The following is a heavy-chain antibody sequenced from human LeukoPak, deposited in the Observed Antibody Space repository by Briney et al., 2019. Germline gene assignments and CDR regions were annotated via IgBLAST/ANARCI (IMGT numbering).Heavy chain of an antibody. CDR1: GGSISSYY. CDR2: IYTSGST. V-gene: IGHV4-4*07. D-gene: IGHD6-6*01. CDR3: ARGVYSSSQYYFDY. Sequence: SETLSLTCTVSGGSISSYYWSWIRQPAGKGLEWIGRIYTSGSTNYNPSLKSRVTMSVDTSKNQFSLKLSSVTAADTAVYYCARGVYSSSQYYFDYWAREPWSPSPQ. J-gene: IGHJ4*02.